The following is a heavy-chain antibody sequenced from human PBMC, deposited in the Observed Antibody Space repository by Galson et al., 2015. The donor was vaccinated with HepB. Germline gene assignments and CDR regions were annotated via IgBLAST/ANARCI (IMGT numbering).Heavy chain of an antibody. CDR2: ISGSGGDI. Sequence: SLRLSCAASGFTFSSYEMNWVRQAPGKGLEWTSCISGSGGDIYYADSVKGRFTISRDNAKNSLYLQMNSLRAEDTAVYYCARYTSTWYVALDMWGQGTMVTVSS. J-gene: IGHJ3*02. V-gene: IGHV3-48*03. CDR1: GFTFSSYE. D-gene: IGHD6-13*01. CDR3: ARYTSTWYVALDM.